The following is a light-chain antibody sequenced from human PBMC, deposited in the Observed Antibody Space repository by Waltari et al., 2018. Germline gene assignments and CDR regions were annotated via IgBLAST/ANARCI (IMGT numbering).Light chain of an antibody. Sequence: QSALTQPASVSGSPGQSITISCTGTTSDLGGYNYVSWYQQHPGKAPKLMIYDVSSRPSGVSNRFSGSKSGNTASLTISGLQAEDEADYYCSSFTSSITWVFGGVTKLTVL. CDR1: TSDLGGYNY. CDR2: DVS. V-gene: IGLV2-14*01. J-gene: IGLJ3*02. CDR3: SSFTSSITWV.